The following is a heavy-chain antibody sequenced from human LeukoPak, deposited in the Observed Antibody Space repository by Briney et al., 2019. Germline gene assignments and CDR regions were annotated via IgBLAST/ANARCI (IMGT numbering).Heavy chain of an antibody. CDR1: GYTFTSYG. J-gene: IGHJ5*01. CDR2: ISAYNGNT. Sequence: GSAVKVSCKASGYTFTSYGISLVRQAPGQGIEWMGWISAYNGNTNYAQKLQGRVTMTTDTSTSTAYMELRSLRSDDTAVYYCAREYSSGWYTAWGQGTLVTVSS. D-gene: IGHD6-19*01. V-gene: IGHV1-18*01. CDR3: AREYSSGWYTA.